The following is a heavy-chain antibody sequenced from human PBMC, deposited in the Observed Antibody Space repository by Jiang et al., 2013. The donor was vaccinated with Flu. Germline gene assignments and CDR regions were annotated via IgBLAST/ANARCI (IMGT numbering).Heavy chain of an antibody. Sequence: LEWMGIIYPGDSDTRYSPSFQGQVTISADKSISTAYLQWSSLKASDTAMYYCARRGYGIDYWGQGTLVTVSS. CDR2: IYPGDSDT. J-gene: IGHJ4*02. CDR3: ARRGYGIDY. D-gene: IGHD5-18*01. V-gene: IGHV5-51*01.